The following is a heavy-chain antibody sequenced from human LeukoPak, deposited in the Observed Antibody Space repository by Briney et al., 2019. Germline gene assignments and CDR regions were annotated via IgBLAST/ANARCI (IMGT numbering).Heavy chain of an antibody. CDR3: ARDDPQVYYYYGMDV. V-gene: IGHV1-69*04. J-gene: IGHJ6*02. CDR2: IIPILGIA. CDR1: GGTFSSYA. Sequence: GASVKVSCKASGGTFSSYAISWVRQAPGQGLEWMGRIIPILGIANYAQKFQGRVTITADKSTSTAYMELSSLRSEDTAVYYCARDDPQVYYYYGMDVWGQGTTVTVSS.